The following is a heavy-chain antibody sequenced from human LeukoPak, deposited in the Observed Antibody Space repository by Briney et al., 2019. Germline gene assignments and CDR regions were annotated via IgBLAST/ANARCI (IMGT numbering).Heavy chain of an antibody. Sequence: GGSLRLSCAASGFTFRSYGMHWVRQAPGKGLEWVAVISYDGSNKYYADSVKGRFTISRDNSKNTLYLQMNSLRAEDTAVYYCAKAPQEYCSGGSCYYYYGMDVWGKGTTVTVSS. CDR3: AKAPQEYCSGGSCYYYYGMDV. CDR2: ISYDGSNK. V-gene: IGHV3-30*18. CDR1: GFTFRSYG. D-gene: IGHD2-15*01. J-gene: IGHJ6*04.